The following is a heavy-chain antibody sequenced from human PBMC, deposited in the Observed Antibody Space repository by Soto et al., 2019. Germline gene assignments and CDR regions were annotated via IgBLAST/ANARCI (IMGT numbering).Heavy chain of an antibody. D-gene: IGHD1-26*01. J-gene: IGHJ6*03. V-gene: IGHV1-2*04. CDR3: ARGGWEKYYYYMDV. CDR1: GYTFTGYY. CDR2: INPNSGAT. Sequence: ASVKVSCKASGYTFTGYYMHWVRQAPGQGLEWMGWINPNSGATNYAQKFQGWVTMTRDTSISTAYMELSRLRSDDTAVYYCARGGWEKYYYYMDVWGKGTTVTVSS.